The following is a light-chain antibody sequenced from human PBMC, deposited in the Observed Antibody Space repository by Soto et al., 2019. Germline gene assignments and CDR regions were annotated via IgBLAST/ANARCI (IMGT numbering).Light chain of an antibody. CDR1: QSISSW. CDR2: KAS. CDR3: QQYGSSGT. V-gene: IGKV1-5*03. J-gene: IGKJ1*01. Sequence: DIQMTQSPSTLSASVGDRVTIIFRASQSISSWLAWYQQKPGKAPKLLIYKASSLESGVPSRSSGSGSGTEFTLTISSLQPDDFAVYYCQQYGSSGTFGQGTKVDIK.